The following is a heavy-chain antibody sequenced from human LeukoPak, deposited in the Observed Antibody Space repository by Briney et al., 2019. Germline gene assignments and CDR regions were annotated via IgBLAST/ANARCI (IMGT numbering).Heavy chain of an antibody. CDR3: ARGWFDT. CDR1: GFTFSSYE. J-gene: IGHJ5*02. V-gene: IGHV3-48*03. CDR2: ISSSGDII. Sequence: PGGSLRLSYAASGFTFSSYEMNWVRQAPGKGLEWVSYISSSGDIIYYADSVKGRFTISRDNARNPLYLQMNSLRAEDTAVYYCARGWFDTWGQGTLVTVSS.